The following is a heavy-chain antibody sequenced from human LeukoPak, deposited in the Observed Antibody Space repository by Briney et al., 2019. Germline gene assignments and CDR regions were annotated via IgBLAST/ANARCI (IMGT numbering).Heavy chain of an antibody. CDR2: IYYSGST. CDR1: GVSIRSYY. D-gene: IGHD1-26*01. V-gene: IGHV4-59*08. J-gene: IGHJ4*02. Sequence: SETLSLTCTVSGVSIRSYYWSWIRQPPGKGLEWIGYIYYSGSTKYNPSIKSRATISVDTSKNQFSLKLNSVTAADTAVYYCASGSYYFDYWGQGTLVTVSS. CDR3: ASGSYYFDY.